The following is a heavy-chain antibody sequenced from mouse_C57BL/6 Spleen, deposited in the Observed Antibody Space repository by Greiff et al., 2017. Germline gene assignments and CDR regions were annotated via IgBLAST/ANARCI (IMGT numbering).Heavy chain of an antibody. CDR1: GFNIKDYY. V-gene: IGHV14-1*01. Sequence: LQLQQSGAELVRPGASVKLSCTASGFNIKDYYMHWVKQRPEQGLEWIGRIDPEDGDTAYAPTFQGTANMTAETSSNTAYLQLSSLTSEDPAVYYCTNDYYGSTLFDDWGQGTTLTVSS. J-gene: IGHJ2*01. D-gene: IGHD1-1*01. CDR2: IDPEDGDT. CDR3: TNDYYGSTLFDD.